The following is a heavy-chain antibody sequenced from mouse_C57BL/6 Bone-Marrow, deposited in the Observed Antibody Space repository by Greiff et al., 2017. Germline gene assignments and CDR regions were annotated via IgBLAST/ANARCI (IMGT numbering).Heavy chain of an antibody. Sequence: EVKLQESGAELVRPGASVKLSCTASGFNIKDDYMHWVKQRPEQGLEWIGWIDPENGDTEYASKFQGKATITADTSSNTAYLQLSSLTSEDTAVYYCTPITTVDAMDYWGQGTSVTVSS. CDR1: GFNIKDDY. CDR2: IDPENGDT. D-gene: IGHD1-1*01. V-gene: IGHV14-4*01. CDR3: TPITTVDAMDY. J-gene: IGHJ4*01.